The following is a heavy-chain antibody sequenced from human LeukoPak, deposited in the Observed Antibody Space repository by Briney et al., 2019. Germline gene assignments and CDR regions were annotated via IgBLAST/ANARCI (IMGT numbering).Heavy chain of an antibody. V-gene: IGHV4-59*01. CDR3: ARFGSSSRTAPFDC. CDR2: IYYSGST. CDR1: GGSISSYY. D-gene: IGHD1-26*01. Sequence: PSETLSLTCTVSGGSISSYYWSWIRQPPGKGLEWIGYIYYSGSTAYNPSLQSRVTISLDTFKSQFSLKVNSVTAADTAVYYCARFGSSSRTAPFDCWGQGTLVTVSS. J-gene: IGHJ4*02.